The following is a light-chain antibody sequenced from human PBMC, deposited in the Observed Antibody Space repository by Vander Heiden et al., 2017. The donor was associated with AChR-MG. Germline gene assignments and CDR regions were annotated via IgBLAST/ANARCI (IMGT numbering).Light chain of an antibody. J-gene: IGLJ2*01. CDR2: GNS. CDR1: SSNIGAGYD. V-gene: IGLV1-40*01. Sequence: QSVLTQPPSVSAAPGQRVTISCTGSSSNIGAGYDIHWYQQLPGTAPKLLIYGNSNRPSGVPDRCSGSKSGTSASLAITGLQAEDEADYYCQSYDSSLSGSVFGGGTKLTVL. CDR3: QSYDSSLSGSV.